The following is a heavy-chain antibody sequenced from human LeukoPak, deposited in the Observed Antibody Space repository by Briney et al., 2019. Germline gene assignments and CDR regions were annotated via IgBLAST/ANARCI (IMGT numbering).Heavy chain of an antibody. Sequence: GGSLRLSCAASGFSFSSYWMHWVRQAPGTGLVWVSRIKSDGSTTNYADFVKGRFTISRDNAKNTRYLQMNSLRAADTVVYYCGRGGGRSSSGGDYWGQGTLVTVSS. V-gene: IGHV3-74*01. CDR3: GRGGGRSSSGGDY. CDR1: GFSFSSYW. J-gene: IGHJ4*02. D-gene: IGHD3-10*01. CDR2: IKSDGSTT.